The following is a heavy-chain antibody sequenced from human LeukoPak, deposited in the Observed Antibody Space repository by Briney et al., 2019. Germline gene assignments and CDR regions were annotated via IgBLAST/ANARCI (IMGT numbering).Heavy chain of an antibody. CDR1: GFTFSNYW. D-gene: IGHD3-22*01. J-gene: IGHJ3*02. Sequence: GGSLSLSCAASGFTFSNYWMTWVRQAPGKGLEWVANIKEDGSEKYYVDSVKGRFTISRDNAKNSLYLQMNSLRAEDTAVYYCAREYYDSSEDAFDIWGQGTMVTVSS. CDR2: IKEDGSEK. V-gene: IGHV3-7*01. CDR3: AREYYDSSEDAFDI.